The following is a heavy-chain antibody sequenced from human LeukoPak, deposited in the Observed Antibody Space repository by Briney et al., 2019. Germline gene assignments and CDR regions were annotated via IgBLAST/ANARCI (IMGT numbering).Heavy chain of an antibody. CDR3: ARDNSVGDTAWWFDP. CDR1: GYTFTNYY. D-gene: IGHD1-26*01. V-gene: IGHV1-46*01. CDR2: INPNGGTT. J-gene: IGHJ5*02. Sequence: ASVKVSCKASGYTFTNYYMHWVRQAPGQGLEWMGIINPNGGTTSYAQKFQGRLSLTRDMSTSTDYMELSSLRSEDTAVYYCARDNSVGDTAWWFDPWGQGTLVTVPS.